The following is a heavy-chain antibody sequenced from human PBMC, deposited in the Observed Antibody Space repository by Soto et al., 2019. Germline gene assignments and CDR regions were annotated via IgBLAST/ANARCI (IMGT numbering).Heavy chain of an antibody. Sequence: SETPSLTCAFSGGSIISGGYSWSWIRQPPGKGLEWIGYIYHSGSTYYNPSLKSRVTISVDRSKNQFSLKLSSVTAADTAVYYCARVPDRWGQGTLVTSPQ. V-gene: IGHV4-30-2*01. CDR1: GGSIISGGYS. CDR3: ARVPDR. CDR2: IYHSGST. J-gene: IGHJ5*02. D-gene: IGHD2-2*01.